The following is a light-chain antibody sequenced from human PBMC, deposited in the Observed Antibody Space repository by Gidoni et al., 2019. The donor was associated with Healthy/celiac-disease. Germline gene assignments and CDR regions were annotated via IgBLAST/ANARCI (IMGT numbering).Light chain of an antibody. J-gene: IGLJ3*02. V-gene: IGLV2-14*01. CDR2: DVS. CDR3: SSYTSSSTLGV. Sequence: QSALTQPAHVSGSPGQSITISCTGTSSDVGGYNYVSWYQQHPGKAPKLMIYDVSNRPSGVSNCFSGSKSGNTASLTISGLQAEDEADYYCSSYTSSSTLGVFGGGTKLTVL. CDR1: SSDVGGYNY.